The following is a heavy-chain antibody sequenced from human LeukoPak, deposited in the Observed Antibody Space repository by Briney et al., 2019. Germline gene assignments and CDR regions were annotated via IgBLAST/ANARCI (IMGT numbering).Heavy chain of an antibody. CDR3: STDRHRYYYGVDV. J-gene: IGHJ6*02. CDR1: GFTFSDAW. CDR2: IKSRPDGGTT. V-gene: IGHV3-15*01. Sequence: GGSLRLSCAASGFTFSDAWMSWVRQAPGKGQEWLGHIKSRPDGGTTDYTESVKDRFTISRDDSKNTLYLQMNSLKTEDTAVYYCSTDRHRYYYGVDVWGQGTTVTVSS.